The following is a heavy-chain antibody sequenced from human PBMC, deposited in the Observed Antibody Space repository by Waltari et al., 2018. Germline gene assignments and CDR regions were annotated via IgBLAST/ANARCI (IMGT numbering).Heavy chain of an antibody. J-gene: IGHJ4*02. Sequence: QLQLQESGPGLVTPSETLSLTCTVSGGSLRSSSYYWGWIRQPPGKGLEWIGSIYYSGSTYYNPSLKSRVTISVDTSKNQFSLKLSSVTAADTAVYYCARLIRYSYAMWGQGTLVTVSS. V-gene: IGHV4-39*01. CDR1: GGSLRSSSYY. CDR3: ARLIRYSYAM. D-gene: IGHD5-18*01. CDR2: IYYSGST.